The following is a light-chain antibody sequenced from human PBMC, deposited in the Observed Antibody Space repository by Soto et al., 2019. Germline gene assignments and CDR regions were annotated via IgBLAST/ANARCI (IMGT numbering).Light chain of an antibody. CDR3: QQYDSSPYT. CDR1: QSVRSSY. Sequence: EIVLTQSPGTLSLSPGERVTLSCRASQSVRSSYLAWYQQKPGQAPRLLIYGASSRATGIPDRFSGSGSGTDFTLTISRLEPEDFAVYYCQQYDSSPYTFGQGTKLEIK. CDR2: GAS. J-gene: IGKJ2*01. V-gene: IGKV3-20*01.